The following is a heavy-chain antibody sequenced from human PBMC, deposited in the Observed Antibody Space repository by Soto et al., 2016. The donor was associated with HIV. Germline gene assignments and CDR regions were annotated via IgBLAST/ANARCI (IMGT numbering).Heavy chain of an antibody. CDR1: GGSISSYL. CDR2: IYYSGST. CDR3: TRGDSYHYYMDV. V-gene: IGHV4-59*01. Sequence: QVQLQQRDAGLLRPSETLSLTCAVSGGSISSYLWSWIRQPPGKGLEWIGYIYYSGSTNYNPSLKSRVTILVDTPKNQFSLKMSSVTAADTAVYYCTRGDSYHYYMDVWGRRDHGHRLL. J-gene: IGHJ6*03.